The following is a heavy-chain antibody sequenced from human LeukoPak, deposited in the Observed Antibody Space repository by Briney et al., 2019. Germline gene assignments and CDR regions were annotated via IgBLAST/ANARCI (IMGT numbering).Heavy chain of an antibody. CDR3: ARDRESTVVGYNWFDP. V-gene: IGHV1-46*01. J-gene: IGHJ5*02. CDR1: GYTFIDYY. Sequence: ASVKVSCKASGYTFIDYYMHWVRRAPGQGLEWMGIINPSSGSTGYAQKFQGRVTMTRDTSTSTVYMELSSLRSEDTAVYYCARDRESTVVGYNWFDPWGQGTLVTVSS. CDR2: INPSSGST. D-gene: IGHD4-23*01.